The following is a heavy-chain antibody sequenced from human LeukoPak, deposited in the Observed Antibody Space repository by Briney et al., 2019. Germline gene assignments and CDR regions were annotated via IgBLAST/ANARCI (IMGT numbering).Heavy chain of an antibody. CDR1: GFTFSSYS. D-gene: IGHD6-13*01. Sequence: GGSLRLSCAASGFTFSSYSINWVRQAPGKGLEWVSSISSSSSYMYSADSVKGRFTISRDNAKNSLYLQMNSLRAKDTAVYYCARGPSNRGSSYNWFDPWGQGTLVTVSS. V-gene: IGHV3-21*04. CDR2: ISSSSSYM. J-gene: IGHJ5*02. CDR3: ARGPSNRGSSYNWFDP.